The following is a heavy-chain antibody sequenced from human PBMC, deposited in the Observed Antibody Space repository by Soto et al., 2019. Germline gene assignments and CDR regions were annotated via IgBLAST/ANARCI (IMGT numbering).Heavy chain of an antibody. CDR2: IYWDDDK. J-gene: IGHJ4*02. Sequence: QITLKESGPTLVKPTQTLTLTCTFSGFSLSTSGVGVGWIRQPPGKALEWLALIYWDDDKRYSPSLKSRLTITKDTSKNQVVLTMTNIDPVDTATYYCAHLTGAYSSGWYGRYWGQGTLVTVSS. CDR3: AHLTGAYSSGWYGRY. V-gene: IGHV2-5*02. CDR1: GFSLSTSGVG. D-gene: IGHD6-19*01.